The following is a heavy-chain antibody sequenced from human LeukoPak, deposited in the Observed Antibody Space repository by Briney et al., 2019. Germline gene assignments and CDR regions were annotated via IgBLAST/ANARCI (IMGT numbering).Heavy chain of an antibody. CDR1: GFTFSSYA. J-gene: IGHJ3*02. CDR2: ISGSGGST. Sequence: QAGGSLRLSCAASGFTFSSYAMSWVRQAPGKGLEWVSAISGSGGSTYYADSVKGRFTISRDNSKNTLYLQMNSLRAEDTAVYYCAKVRAVVRGVICAFDIWGQGTMVTVSS. CDR3: AKVRAVVRGVICAFDI. V-gene: IGHV3-23*01. D-gene: IGHD3-10*01.